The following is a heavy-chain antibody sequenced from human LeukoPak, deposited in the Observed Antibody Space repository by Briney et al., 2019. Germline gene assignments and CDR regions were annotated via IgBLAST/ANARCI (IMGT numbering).Heavy chain of an antibody. V-gene: IGHV4-39*01. D-gene: IGHD3-22*01. Sequence: SETLSLTCSVSGASVSRSDSYWDWIRQPPGRGLEWIGTIHYSGRTYYSPSLKSRVTMSVDPSNNQFSLNLRSVTAADTAVYYCARRRYYDGSGYLEWGQGTLLSVSS. J-gene: IGHJ1*01. CDR2: IHYSGRT. CDR1: GASVSRSDSY. CDR3: ARRRYYDGSGYLE.